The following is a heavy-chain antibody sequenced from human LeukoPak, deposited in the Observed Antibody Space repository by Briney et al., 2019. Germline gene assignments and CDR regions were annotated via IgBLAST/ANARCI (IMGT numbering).Heavy chain of an antibody. V-gene: IGHV1-2*02. Sequence: ASVKVSCKASGYTFTGYYMHWVRQAPGQGLEWMGWINPNSGGTNYAQKFQGRVTMTRDTSISTAYMEPSRLRSDDTAVYYCASGRYCSGGSCYPGSGFDYWGQGTLVTVSS. CDR1: GYTFTGYY. CDR2: INPNSGGT. J-gene: IGHJ4*02. D-gene: IGHD2-15*01. CDR3: ASGRYCSGGSCYPGSGFDY.